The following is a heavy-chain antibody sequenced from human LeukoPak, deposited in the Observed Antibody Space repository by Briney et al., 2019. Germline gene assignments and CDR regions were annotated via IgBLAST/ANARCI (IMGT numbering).Heavy chain of an antibody. D-gene: IGHD6-19*01. CDR1: GFNFDGHA. Sequence: GRSLRLSCAASGFNFDGHAMPWVRQAPGKGLDWVSGISWNSDTIAYADSVKGRFTSSRDSAKKTLYLQMNSLRPEDTALYYCAKDGRGSGWYSGNWFDPWGQGTLVTVSS. CDR3: AKDGRGSGWYSGNWFDP. CDR2: ISWNSDTI. V-gene: IGHV3-9*01. J-gene: IGHJ5*02.